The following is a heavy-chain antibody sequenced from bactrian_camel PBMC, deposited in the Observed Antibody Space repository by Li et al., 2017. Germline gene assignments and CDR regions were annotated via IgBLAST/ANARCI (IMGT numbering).Heavy chain of an antibody. D-gene: IGHD3*01. CDR2: ISSLGST. J-gene: IGHJ4*01. Sequence: HVQLVESGGGLVQPGGSLRISCAASGFRFSTYSMGWFRQRPGKEREGVAAISSLGSTTYADSVKGRFTISRDDVQNTLYLQMNSLKPEDTAIYICAAMPGPPDMGWASANEYRYWGQGTQVTVS. V-gene: IGHV3S53*01. CDR3: AAMPGPPDMGWASANEYRY. CDR1: GFRFSTYS.